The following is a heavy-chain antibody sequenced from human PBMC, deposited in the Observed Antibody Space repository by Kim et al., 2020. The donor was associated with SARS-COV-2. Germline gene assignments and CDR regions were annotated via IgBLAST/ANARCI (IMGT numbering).Heavy chain of an antibody. V-gene: IGHV3-7*01. CDR2: IMRGGSDT. CDR3: VRGGCSSYDRAFDI. CDR1: GFTFSSYC. D-gene: IGHD5-12*01. J-gene: IGHJ3*02. Sequence: GGSLRLSCEASGFTFSSYCMNWVRQAPGKGLEWVANIMRGGSDTYYVDSVKGRFTISRDNAKNSLYLQMNSLRAEDTAVYYCVRGGCSSYDRAFDIWGQGRTVTVSS.